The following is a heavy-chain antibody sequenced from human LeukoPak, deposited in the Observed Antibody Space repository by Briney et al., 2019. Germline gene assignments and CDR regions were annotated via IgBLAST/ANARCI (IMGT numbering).Heavy chain of an antibody. D-gene: IGHD4-17*01. J-gene: IGHJ4*02. CDR1: GFTVSSNY. Sequence: AGGSVRLSCAASGFTVSSNYMSWVRQAPGKGLEWVSIIYSGGSTFYADSVKGRFTISRDNSKNTLYLQMNSLRAEDTAVYYCTTDVMTTVTALGYWGQGTLVTVSS. V-gene: IGHV3-53*01. CDR3: TTDVMTTVTALGY. CDR2: IYSGGST.